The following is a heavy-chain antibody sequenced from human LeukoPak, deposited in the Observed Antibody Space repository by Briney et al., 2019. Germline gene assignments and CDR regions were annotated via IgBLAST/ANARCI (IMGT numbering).Heavy chain of an antibody. CDR1: GFTFSSYG. Sequence: GGSLRVSCAASGFTFSSYGMHWVRQAPGKGLEWVAVIWYDGSNKYYADSVKGRFTISRDNSKNTLYLQMNSLRAEDTAVYYCARAAHADLRVSYFDYWGQGTLVTVSS. J-gene: IGHJ4*02. D-gene: IGHD5/OR15-5a*01. V-gene: IGHV3-33*01. CDR2: IWYDGSNK. CDR3: ARAAHADLRVSYFDY.